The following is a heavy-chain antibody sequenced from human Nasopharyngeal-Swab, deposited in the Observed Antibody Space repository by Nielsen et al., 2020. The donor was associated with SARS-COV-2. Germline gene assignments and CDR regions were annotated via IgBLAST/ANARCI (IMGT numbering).Heavy chain of an antibody. CDR2: ISSSSSTI. V-gene: IGHV3-48*01. J-gene: IGHJ4*02. D-gene: IGHD7-27*01. Sequence: GESLKISCAASGFTFSSYSMNWVRQAPGKGLEWVSYISSSSSTIYYADSVKGRFSNSRDNAKNSLYLQMNSLRAEDTAVYYCVRDSSWAFDSWGQGTLVTVS. CDR1: GFTFSSYS. CDR3: VRDSSWAFDS.